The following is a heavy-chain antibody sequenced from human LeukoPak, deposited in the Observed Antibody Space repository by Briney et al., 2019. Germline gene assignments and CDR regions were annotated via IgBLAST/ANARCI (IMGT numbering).Heavy chain of an antibody. CDR2: IYYSGST. D-gene: IGHD2-15*01. CDR1: GDSISSYY. V-gene: IGHV4-59*01. Sequence: SETLSLTCTVSGDSISSYYWSWIRQPPGKGLEWMGYIYYSGSTNSGSTSYNPSLKSRVTISVDTSKNQFFLKLTSVTAADTAVYYCARADCSGGSCYAFDIWGQGTMVTVSS. CDR3: ARADCSGGSCYAFDI. J-gene: IGHJ3*02.